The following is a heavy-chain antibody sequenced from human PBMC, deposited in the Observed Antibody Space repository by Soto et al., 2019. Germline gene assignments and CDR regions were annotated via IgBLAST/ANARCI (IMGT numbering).Heavy chain of an antibody. V-gene: IGHV6-1*01. J-gene: IGHJ6*02. CDR3: VRDRAVAGTYYYGMDV. Sequence: SQTLSLTCAISGDSVSSNSAAWNWIRQSPSRGLEWLGRTYYRSNWYNDYAVSVKSRITINPDTSKNQFSLLLNSVTPEDTAVYYCVRDRAVAGTYYYGMDVWGQGTTVTVLL. CDR2: TYYRSNWYN. CDR1: GDSVSSNSAA. D-gene: IGHD6-19*01.